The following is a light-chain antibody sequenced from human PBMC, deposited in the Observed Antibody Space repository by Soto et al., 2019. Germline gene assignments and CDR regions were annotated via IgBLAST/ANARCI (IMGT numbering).Light chain of an antibody. CDR2: RNN. V-gene: IGLV1-47*01. J-gene: IGLJ2*01. CDR3: AAWDDSLSGVV. Sequence: QSVLTQPPSASGTPGQRVTISCSGSSSNIGSNYVYWYQQLPGTAPKLLIYRNNQRPSGVPDRFSGSQSGTSAALAISGLRSEVDAYYYCAAWDDSLSGVVFGGGTQLTVL. CDR1: SSNIGSNY.